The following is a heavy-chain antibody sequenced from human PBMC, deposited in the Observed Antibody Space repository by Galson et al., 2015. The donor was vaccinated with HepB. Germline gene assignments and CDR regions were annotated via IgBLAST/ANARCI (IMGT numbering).Heavy chain of an antibody. Sequence: SVKVSCKASGGTFSSYAISWVRQAPGQGLEWMGGIIPIFGTANYAQKFQGRVTITADKSTSTAYMELSSLRSEDTAVYYCASPLALYPDAFDIWGQGTMVTVSS. D-gene: IGHD2-2*02. CDR3: ASPLALYPDAFDI. V-gene: IGHV1-69*06. J-gene: IGHJ3*02. CDR2: IIPIFGTA. CDR1: GGTFSSYA.